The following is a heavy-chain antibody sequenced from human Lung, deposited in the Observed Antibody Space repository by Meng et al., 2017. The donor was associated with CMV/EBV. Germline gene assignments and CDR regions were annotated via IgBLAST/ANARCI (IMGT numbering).Heavy chain of an antibody. CDR2: IYYRGST. J-gene: IGHJ4*02. D-gene: IGHD2-2*01. V-gene: IGHV4-59*01. Sequence: SETLSLXXIVSGGSINNYYWSWIRQLPGKGLEWIGYIYYRGSTNYNPSLKSRVTISGYTSKNQFSLKLRSVTAADTAVYFCARIYCSSTSCYNDYWGQGTLVTVSS. CDR3: ARIYCSSTSCYNDY. CDR1: GGSINNYY.